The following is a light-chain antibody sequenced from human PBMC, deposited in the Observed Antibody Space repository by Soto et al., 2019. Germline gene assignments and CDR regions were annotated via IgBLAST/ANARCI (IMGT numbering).Light chain of an antibody. J-gene: IGLJ2*01. CDR1: SGSVSTSYY. CDR3: VLYMGSGISV. CDR2: STD. Sequence: QTVVTQEPSFSVSXXXTVXXXCGLSSGSVSTSYYPSWYQQTPGQAPRTLIYSTDSRSSGVPDRFSGSILGNKAALTITGAHADDDSDYYCVLYMGSGISVFGGGTKLTVL. V-gene: IGLV8-61*01.